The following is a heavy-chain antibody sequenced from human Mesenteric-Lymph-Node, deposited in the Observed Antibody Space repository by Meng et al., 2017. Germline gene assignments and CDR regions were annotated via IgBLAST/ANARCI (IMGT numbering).Heavy chain of an antibody. Sequence: ECGPGRVTPSDTCSLTCAVPGVCITSGDYSGNWIRQPPGKGLEWIGYIYSSGNTSYNPSLKSRVTMSVDTYKNQFSLNMNSVTAVDTAVYYCARNVPGTSAYYDWGQGTLVTVSS. CDR1: GVCITSGDYS. CDR3: ARNVPGTSAYYD. V-gene: IGHV4-30-4*02. D-gene: IGHD3-22*01. CDR2: IYSSGNT. J-gene: IGHJ4*02.